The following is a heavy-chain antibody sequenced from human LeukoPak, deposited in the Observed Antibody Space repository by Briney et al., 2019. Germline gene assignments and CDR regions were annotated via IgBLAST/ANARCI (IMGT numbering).Heavy chain of an antibody. D-gene: IGHD3-16*01. CDR1: GDSINNADYY. V-gene: IGHV4-30-4*08. CDR2: IYHSGST. J-gene: IGHJ4*02. CDR3: ARGLSGEHFDH. Sequence: SETLSLTCTVSGDSINNADYYWNWIRQPPGKGLEYIGYIYHSGSTFYNPSLKSRVTISVDTSRGQFSLKLSSVTAADTAVYYRARGLSGEHFDHWGQGPLVTVSS.